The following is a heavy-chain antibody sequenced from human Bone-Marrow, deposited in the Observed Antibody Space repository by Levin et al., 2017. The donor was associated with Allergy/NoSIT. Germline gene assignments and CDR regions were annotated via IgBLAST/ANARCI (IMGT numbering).Heavy chain of an antibody. J-gene: IGHJ6*02. D-gene: IGHD2-2*01. Sequence: SETLSLTCTVSGDSISSYYWSWIRQSAGKGLEWIGRIYSSGSTNYSPSLKSRVTMSVDTSKNQFSLELSSVTAADTAMYYCARAPYTRNYYYGLDVWGQGTTVTVSS. V-gene: IGHV4-4*07. CDR2: IYSSGST. CDR1: GDSISSYY. CDR3: ARAPYTRNYYYGLDV.